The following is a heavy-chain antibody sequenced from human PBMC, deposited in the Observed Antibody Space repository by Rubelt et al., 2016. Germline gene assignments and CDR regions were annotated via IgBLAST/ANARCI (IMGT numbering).Heavy chain of an antibody. J-gene: IGHJ4*02. D-gene: IGHD3-9*01. CDR3: ARSGDGRTDWYFVY. CDR2: IKQDGSEK. CDR1: GFNFDTYT. V-gene: IGHV3-7*01. Sequence: EVQLVESGGGQVKPGGSLRLSCVGSGFNFDTYTMNWVRQAPGKGLEWVANIKQDGSEKYYVDSVKGRFTISRDNAKNSLYLQMNSLRPEDAAVYYCARSGDGRTDWYFVYWGQGTLVTVSS.